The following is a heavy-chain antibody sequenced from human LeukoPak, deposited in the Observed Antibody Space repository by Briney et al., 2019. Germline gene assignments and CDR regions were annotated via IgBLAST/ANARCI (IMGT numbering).Heavy chain of an antibody. V-gene: IGHV4-39*01. CDR3: ACGYSYGYFDY. Sequence: SETLSLTCTVSGGSISSSSYYWGWVRQPPGKGLEWIGSIYYSGSTYYNPSLKSRVTISVDTSKNQFSLKLSSVTAADTAVYYCACGYSYGYFDYWGQGTLVTVSS. CDR1: GGSISSSSYY. D-gene: IGHD5-18*01. CDR2: IYYSGST. J-gene: IGHJ4*02.